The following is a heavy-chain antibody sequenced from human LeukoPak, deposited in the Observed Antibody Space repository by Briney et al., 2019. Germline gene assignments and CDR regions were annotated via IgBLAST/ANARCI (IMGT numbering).Heavy chain of an antibody. D-gene: IGHD3-22*01. J-gene: IGHJ4*02. CDR2: INHSGST. CDR3: ARGQDYYDSSGLPFHY. Sequence: PSETLSLTCAVYGGSFSGYYWSWIRQPPGKGLEWIGEINHSGSTNYNPSLKSRVTISVDTSKNQFSLKLSSVTAADTAVYYCARGQDYYDSSGLPFHYWGQGTLVTVSS. V-gene: IGHV4-34*01. CDR1: GGSFSGYY.